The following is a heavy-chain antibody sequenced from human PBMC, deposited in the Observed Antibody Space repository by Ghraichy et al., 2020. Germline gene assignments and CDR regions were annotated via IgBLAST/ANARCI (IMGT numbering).Heavy chain of an antibody. CDR1: GFTFSSYA. V-gene: IGHV3-23*01. Sequence: ETLSLTCATSGFTFSSYAMSWFRQAPGKGPEWVSAIGGAGGATFYADSVKGRFTISRDNSKNTLYLQMSSLGAEDTALYYCAKEHNYFDSSGPWGQGTLVTVSS. D-gene: IGHD3-22*01. CDR2: IGGAGGAT. J-gene: IGHJ4*02. CDR3: AKEHNYFDSSGP.